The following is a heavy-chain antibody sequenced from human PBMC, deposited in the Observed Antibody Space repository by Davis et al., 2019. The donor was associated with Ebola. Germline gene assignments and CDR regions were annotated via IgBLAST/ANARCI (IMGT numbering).Heavy chain of an antibody. D-gene: IGHD5-24*01. CDR2: IIPIFGTA. V-gene: IGHV1-69*13. CDR1: GDTFSSYV. J-gene: IGHJ6*04. Sequence: SVKVSCKASGDTFSSYVISWVRQAPGQGLEWMGGIIPIFGTANYAQKFQGRVTITADESTSTAYMELSSLRSEDTAVYYCARGETIQANYYYYYGMDVWGKGTTVTVSS. CDR3: ARGETIQANYYYYYGMDV.